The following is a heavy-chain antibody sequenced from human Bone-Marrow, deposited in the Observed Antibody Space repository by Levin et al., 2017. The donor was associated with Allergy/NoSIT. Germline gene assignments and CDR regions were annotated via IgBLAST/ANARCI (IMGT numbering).Heavy chain of an antibody. CDR2: ISSGSSYI. J-gene: IGHJ4*02. Sequence: GESLKISCAASGFTFSSYTMNWVRQAPGKGLEWVSSISSGSSYIYYADSVRGRFTISRDSAKNSLYLQLNSLRAEDTAVYYCAKLNGDYERSGDLEYWGQGTLVTVSS. CDR1: GFTFSSYT. D-gene: IGHD4-17*01. CDR3: AKLNGDYERSGDLEY. V-gene: IGHV3-21*01.